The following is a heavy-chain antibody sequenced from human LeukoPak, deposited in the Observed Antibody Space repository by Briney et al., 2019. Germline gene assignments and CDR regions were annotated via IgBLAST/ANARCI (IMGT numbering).Heavy chain of an antibody. CDR2: IYSGGST. CDR3: ARELGYGDFDY. CDR1: GLTVSYNY. V-gene: IGHV3-66*01. D-gene: IGHD4-17*01. J-gene: IGHJ4*02. Sequence: PGVSLRLSCAASGLTVSYNYMSWVRQAPGKGLEWVSVIYSGGSTYHADSVKGRFTISRDNAKNSLYLQMNSLRAEDTAVCYCARELGYGDFDYWGQGTLVTVSS.